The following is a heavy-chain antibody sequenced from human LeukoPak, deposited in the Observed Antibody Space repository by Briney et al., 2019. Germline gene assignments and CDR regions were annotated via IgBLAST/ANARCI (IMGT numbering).Heavy chain of an antibody. D-gene: IGHD6-6*01. Sequence: GGSLRLSCAASGFTFSSYAMNWVRQAPGKGLEWVSAITGSGGRTYYADSVKGRFTISRDNAKNSLYLQMNSLRAEDTAVYYCAKDTEGQLVRGYFQHWGQGTLVTVSS. CDR3: AKDTEGQLVRGYFQH. CDR1: GFTFSSYA. J-gene: IGHJ1*01. CDR2: ITGSGGRT. V-gene: IGHV3-23*01.